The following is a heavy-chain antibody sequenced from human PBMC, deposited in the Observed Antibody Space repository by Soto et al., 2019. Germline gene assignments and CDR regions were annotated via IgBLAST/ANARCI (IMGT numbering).Heavy chain of an antibody. J-gene: IGHJ4*02. D-gene: IGHD3-3*01. CDR3: ARVYDFWSGYPDY. Sequence: GGSLRLSXAASGFTFSSYAMHWVRQAPGKGLEWVAVISYDGSNKYYADSVKGRFTISRDNSKNTLYLQMNSLRAEDTAVYYCARVYDFWSGYPDYWGQGTLVTVSS. V-gene: IGHV3-30-3*01. CDR2: ISYDGSNK. CDR1: GFTFSSYA.